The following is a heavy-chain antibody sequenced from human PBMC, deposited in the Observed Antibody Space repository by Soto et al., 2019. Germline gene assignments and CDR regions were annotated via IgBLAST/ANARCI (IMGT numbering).Heavy chain of an antibody. J-gene: IGHJ4*02. CDR3: AKVNYGDSPEFSYFDY. CDR1: GFTFSSYA. D-gene: IGHD4-17*01. V-gene: IGHV3-23*01. CDR2: ISGSGGST. Sequence: PGGSLRLSCAASGFTFSSYAMSWVRQAPGKGLEWVSAISGSGGSTYYADSVKGRFTISRDNSKNTLYLQMNSLRAEDTAVYYCAKVNYGDSPEFSYFDYRGQGTLVTVSS.